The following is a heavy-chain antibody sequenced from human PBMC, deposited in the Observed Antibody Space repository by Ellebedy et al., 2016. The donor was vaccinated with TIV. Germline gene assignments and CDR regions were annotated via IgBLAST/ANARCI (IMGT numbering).Heavy chain of an antibody. Sequence: GESLKISXAASGFTFSSYSMNWVRQAPGKGLEWVANIKQDGSEKYYVDSVKGRFTISRDNAKNSLYLQMNSLRAEDTAVYYCARDRTTMVRGVIMGYYYMDVWGKGTTVTVSS. CDR2: IKQDGSEK. V-gene: IGHV3-7*01. CDR3: ARDRTTMVRGVIMGYYYMDV. D-gene: IGHD3-10*01. J-gene: IGHJ6*03. CDR1: GFTFSSYS.